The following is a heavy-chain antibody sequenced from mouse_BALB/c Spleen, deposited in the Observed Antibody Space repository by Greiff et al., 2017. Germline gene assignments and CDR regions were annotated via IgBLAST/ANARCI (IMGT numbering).Heavy chain of an antibody. CDR2: IYPGNGDT. D-gene: IGHD2-3*01. J-gene: IGHJ4*01. Sequence: LQQPGAGLVKPGASVKMSCKASGYTFTSYNMHWVKQTPGQGLEWIGAIYPGNGDTSYNQKFKGKATLTADKSSSTAYMQLSSLTSEDSAVYYCARWLLRSLDYWGQGTSVTVSS. CDR3: ARWLLRSLDY. V-gene: IGHV1-12*01. CDR1: GYTFTSYN.